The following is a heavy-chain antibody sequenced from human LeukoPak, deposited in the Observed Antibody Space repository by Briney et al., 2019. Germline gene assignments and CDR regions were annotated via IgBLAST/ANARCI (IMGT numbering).Heavy chain of an antibody. Sequence: GGSLRLSCAASGLTFSSYWMSWVRQAPGKGLEWVANIKQDGSEKYYVDSVKGRFTISRDNAKNSLYLQMNSLRAEDTAVYYCARAPLITMVRGDLPLWYFDLWGRGTLVTVSS. CDR3: ARAPLITMVRGDLPLWYFDL. J-gene: IGHJ2*01. CDR2: IKQDGSEK. V-gene: IGHV3-7*01. CDR1: GLTFSSYW. D-gene: IGHD3-10*01.